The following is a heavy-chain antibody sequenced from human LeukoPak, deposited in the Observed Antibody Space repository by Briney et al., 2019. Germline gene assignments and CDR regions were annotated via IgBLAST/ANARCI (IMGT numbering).Heavy chain of an antibody. D-gene: IGHD3-22*01. CDR3: AREPYDSSLYYFDY. J-gene: IGHJ4*02. V-gene: IGHV3-23*01. CDR1: GFTFSSYA. Sequence: PGASLRLSCAASGFTFSSYAMSWVRQAPGKGLEWVSAISGSGGSTYYADSVKGRFTISRDNSKNTLYLQMNSLRAEDTAVYYCAREPYDSSLYYFDYWGQGTLVTVSS. CDR2: ISGSGGST.